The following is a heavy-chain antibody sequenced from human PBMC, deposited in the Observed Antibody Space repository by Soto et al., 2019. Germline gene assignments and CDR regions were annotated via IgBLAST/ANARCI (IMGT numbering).Heavy chain of an antibody. J-gene: IGHJ4*02. D-gene: IGHD4-17*01. CDR2: IIPIFGTA. V-gene: IGHV1-69*13. CDR1: GGTFSSYA. Sequence: SVKVSCKASGGTFSSYAISWVRQAPGQGLEWMGGIIPIFGTANYAQKFQGRVTITADESTSTAYMELSSLRSEDTAVYYCARDYYDYGDKDFDYWGQGTLVTVYS. CDR3: ARDYYDYGDKDFDY.